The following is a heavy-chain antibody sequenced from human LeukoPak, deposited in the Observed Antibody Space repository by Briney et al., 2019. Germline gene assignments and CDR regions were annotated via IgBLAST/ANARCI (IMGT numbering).Heavy chain of an antibody. J-gene: IGHJ4*02. CDR3: ARDQYDFWSGYSSYYFDY. Sequence: SQTLSLTCTVSGGSISSGSYYWSWIRQPAGKGLEWIGRIYTSGSTNYNPSLKSRVTISVDTSKNQFSLKLSSVTAADTAVYYCARDQYDFWSGYSSYYFDYWGQGTLVTVSS. CDR1: GGSISSGSYY. CDR2: IYTSGST. V-gene: IGHV4-61*02. D-gene: IGHD3-3*01.